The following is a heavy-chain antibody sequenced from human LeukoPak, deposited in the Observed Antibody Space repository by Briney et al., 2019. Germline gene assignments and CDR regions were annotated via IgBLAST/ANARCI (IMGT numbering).Heavy chain of an antibody. CDR1: GFTFSNYA. CDR2: IYYSGST. D-gene: IGHD3-22*01. V-gene: IGHV4-59*01. J-gene: IGHJ4*02. Sequence: GSLRLSCAASGFTFSNYAMSWVRQAPGKGLEWIGYIYYSGSTNYNPSLKSRVTISVDTSKNQFSLKLSSVTAADTAVYYCARGPYYYDSSGYYPFDYWGQGTLVTVSS. CDR3: ARGPYYYDSSGYYPFDY.